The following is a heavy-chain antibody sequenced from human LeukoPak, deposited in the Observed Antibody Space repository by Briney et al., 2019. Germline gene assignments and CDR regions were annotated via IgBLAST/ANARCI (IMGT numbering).Heavy chain of an antibody. Sequence: GGSLRLSCAASGFTFSSYSMNWVRQAPGKGLEWVSSISSSSSYIYYADSVKGRFTISRDNAKNSLYLQMNSLGAEDTAVYYCARDASASWDYFDYWGQGTLVTVSS. CDR1: GFTFSSYS. J-gene: IGHJ4*02. D-gene: IGHD6-25*01. V-gene: IGHV3-21*01. CDR3: ARDASASWDYFDY. CDR2: ISSSSSYI.